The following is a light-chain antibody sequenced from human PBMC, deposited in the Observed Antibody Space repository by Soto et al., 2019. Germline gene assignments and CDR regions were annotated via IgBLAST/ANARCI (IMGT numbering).Light chain of an antibody. V-gene: IGKV1-5*01. CDR2: DAS. CDR3: QQYNSYFLLT. Sequence: DIQMTQSPSTLSASVGDRVTITCRASQSISSWLAWYQQKPGKAPKLLIYDASSLESGVPSRFSGSGSGTEFTLTISSLQPDDFATYYGQQYNSYFLLTFGGGTKVEIK. CDR1: QSISSW. J-gene: IGKJ4*01.